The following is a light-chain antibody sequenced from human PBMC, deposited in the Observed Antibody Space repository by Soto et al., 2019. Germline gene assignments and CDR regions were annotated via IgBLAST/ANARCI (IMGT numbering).Light chain of an antibody. V-gene: IGLV1-44*01. CDR2: RND. Sequence: QPVLTQPPSASGTPGQRVTISCSGSKSNIGGNTVNWYQQLPGMAPKLLMYRNDQRPSGVPDRFSGSKSGTSASLAISGLQSEDEAIYYCASWDDSLKGPWVFGGGTKLTVL. J-gene: IGLJ3*02. CDR1: KSNIGGNT. CDR3: ASWDDSLKGPWV.